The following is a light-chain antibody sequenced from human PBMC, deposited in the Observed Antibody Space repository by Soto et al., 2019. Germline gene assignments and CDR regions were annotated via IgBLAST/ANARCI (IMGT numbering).Light chain of an antibody. CDR2: GAS. CDR3: QQYDNSPYT. V-gene: IGKV3-20*01. CDR1: QTVSSSN. Sequence: VLTQSPGTLSLSPGGRATLSCRASQTVSSSNLAWYQKKPGQAPRVVIYGASTRATGIPDRFSGSGSGTDFTLTISRMEPEDFAVYYCQQYDNSPYTFGQGTNPEIK. J-gene: IGKJ2*01.